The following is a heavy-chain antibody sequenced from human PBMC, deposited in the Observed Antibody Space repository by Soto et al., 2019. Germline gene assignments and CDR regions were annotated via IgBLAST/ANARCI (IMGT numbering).Heavy chain of an antibody. D-gene: IGHD3-22*01. Sequence: PGGSLRLSCEASGFNFNNYGMHWVRQAPGKGLEWVAVIWYDGSDKYYAGSVKGRFTISKDNSKNTVYLQMNSLRAEDTAVYYCARDLGIYYDSRYLDYWGQGTLVTVSS. CDR2: IWYDGSDK. V-gene: IGHV3-33*01. CDR1: GFNFNNYG. J-gene: IGHJ4*02. CDR3: ARDLGIYYDSRYLDY.